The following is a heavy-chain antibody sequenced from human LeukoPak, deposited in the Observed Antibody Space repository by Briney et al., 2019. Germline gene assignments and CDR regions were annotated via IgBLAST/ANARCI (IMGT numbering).Heavy chain of an antibody. CDR1: GFTFDDYG. D-gene: IGHD3-10*01. Sequence: PGGSLRLSCAASGFTFDDYGMSWVRQAPGKGLEWVSGINWNGGSTGYVDSVKGRFTISRDNAKNSLYLQMNSLRAEDTALYYCATIGGSGSYYLSSIDYWGQGTLVAVSS. J-gene: IGHJ4*02. V-gene: IGHV3-20*04. CDR2: INWNGGST. CDR3: ATIGGSGSYYLSSIDY.